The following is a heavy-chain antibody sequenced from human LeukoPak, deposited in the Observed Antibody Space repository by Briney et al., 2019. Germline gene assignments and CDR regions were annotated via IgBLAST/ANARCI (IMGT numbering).Heavy chain of an antibody. CDR1: GASISSNGYC. V-gene: IGHV4-39*01. CDR2: IYYSGNT. D-gene: IGHD2-15*01. Sequence: SETLSLTCTVSGASISSNGYCWGWIRQPPGKGLEWVGTIYYSGNTYYNPSLKSRVTISVDTSKNQFSLKLSSVTAADTALYYCARLPVVVVPAWFDPWGQGTLVAVSS. J-gene: IGHJ5*02. CDR3: ARLPVVVVPAWFDP.